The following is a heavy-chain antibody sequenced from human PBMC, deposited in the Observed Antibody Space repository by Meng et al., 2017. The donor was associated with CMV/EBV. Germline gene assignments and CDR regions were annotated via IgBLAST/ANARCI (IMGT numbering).Heavy chain of an antibody. CDR2: IYYSGST. CDR3: AREVRYCSSTSCYRFDP. D-gene: IGHD2-2*01. V-gene: IGHV4-4*07. CDR1: GGSISSYY. Sequence: SETLSLTCTVSGGSISSYYWSWIRQPAGKGLEWIGRIYYSGSTNYNPSLKSRVTISVDTSKNQFSLKLSSVTAADTAVYYCAREVRYCSSTSCYRFDPWGQGTLVTVSS. J-gene: IGHJ5*02.